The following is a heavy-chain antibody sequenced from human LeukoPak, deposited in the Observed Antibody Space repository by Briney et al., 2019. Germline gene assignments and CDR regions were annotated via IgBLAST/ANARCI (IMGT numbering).Heavy chain of an antibody. CDR2: INPNSGVT. J-gene: IGHJ4*02. Sequence: GGSLRLSCAASGFTFTGYNMHWVRQAPGQGLEWMGWINPNSGVTNYAQKFQGGVTMTRDTSINTAYMDLSRLRSDDTAVYYCAPSPNWPTFYFDYWGQGTLVTVSP. CDR3: APSPNWPTFYFDY. V-gene: IGHV1-2*02. CDR1: GFTFTGYN. D-gene: IGHD7-27*01.